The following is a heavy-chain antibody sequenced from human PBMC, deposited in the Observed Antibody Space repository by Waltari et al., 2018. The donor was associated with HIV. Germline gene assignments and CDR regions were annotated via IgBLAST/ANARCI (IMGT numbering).Heavy chain of an antibody. D-gene: IGHD2-2*02. V-gene: IGHV1-69*01. J-gene: IGHJ4*02. CDR2: IIPIFGTA. Sequence: QVQLVQSGAEVKKPGSSVKVSCKASGGTFSSYATSWVRQAPGQGLEWMGGIIPIFGTANYAQKFQGRVTITADESTSTAYMELSSLRSEDTAVYYCARGRYCSSTSCYTLSDYWGQGTLVTVSS. CDR3: ARGRYCSSTSCYTLSDY. CDR1: GGTFSSYA.